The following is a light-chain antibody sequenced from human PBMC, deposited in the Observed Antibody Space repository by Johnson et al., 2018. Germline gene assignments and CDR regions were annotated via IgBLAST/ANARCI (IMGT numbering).Light chain of an antibody. V-gene: IGLV1-51*02. CDR2: ENN. CDR1: CSNIGNNY. Sequence: QSVLTQPPSVSAAPAQKVTISCSGSCSNIGNNYVSWYQQLPGTAPKLLIYENNKRPSGIPDRFSGSKSGTSATLGITGLQTGDEADYYCGTWDSRLSAGKFFGTGTKVTVL. J-gene: IGLJ1*01. CDR3: GTWDSRLSAGKF.